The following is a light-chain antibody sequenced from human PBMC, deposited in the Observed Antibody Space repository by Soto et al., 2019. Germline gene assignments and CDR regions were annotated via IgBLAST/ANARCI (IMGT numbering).Light chain of an antibody. CDR3: FSYAGSRV. CDR1: SSDVGGYDY. V-gene: IGLV2-11*01. CDR2: DVN. Sequence: QSALTQPRSVSGSPGQSVTISCTGTSSDVGGYDYVSWYQQHPGKAPKLMIFDVNKRPSGVPDRLSGSKSGNTAFLTISGLQAEDEADYSCFSYAGSRVFGGGTQLTVL. J-gene: IGLJ3*02.